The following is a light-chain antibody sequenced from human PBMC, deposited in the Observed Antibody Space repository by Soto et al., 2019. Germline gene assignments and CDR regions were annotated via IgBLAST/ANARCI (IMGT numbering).Light chain of an antibody. J-gene: IGLJ1*01. V-gene: IGLV2-11*01. Sequence: QSALTQPRSVSGSPGQSVTISCTGTSSDVGGYNYVSWYQQHPGKAPKLMIYDVSKRPSGVPDRFSGSKSGNTASLTISGLQAEDEADYYCCSYAGSYTNYVFGTGTQLTVL. CDR2: DVS. CDR1: SSDVGGYNY. CDR3: CSYAGSYTNYV.